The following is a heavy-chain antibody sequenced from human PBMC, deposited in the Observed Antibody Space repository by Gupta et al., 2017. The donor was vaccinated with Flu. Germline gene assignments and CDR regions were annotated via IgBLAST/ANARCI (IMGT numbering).Heavy chain of an antibody. D-gene: IGHD3-9*01. J-gene: IGHJ1*01. CDR3: ARDFDWAFQH. Sequence: VQLVESGGDLVQPGGSLRLSCAAFGVTLSDCHMSWVRQAPGRGLEWLSYIGSGGNTDYAESVRGRFTISRDNAKNTLYLQMNNLRDEDTAVYYCARDFDWAFQHWGQGILVIVSS. V-gene: IGHV3-11*06. CDR1: GVTLSDCH. CDR2: IGSGGNT.